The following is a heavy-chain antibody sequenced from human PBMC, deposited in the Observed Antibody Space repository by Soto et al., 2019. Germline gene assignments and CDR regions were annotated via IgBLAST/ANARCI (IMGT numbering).Heavy chain of an antibody. J-gene: IGHJ6*02. CDR2: IKQDGSEK. CDR1: GFTFSSYW. D-gene: IGHD6-13*01. Sequence: GGSLRLSCAASGFTFSSYWMSWVRQAPGKGLEWVANIKQDGSEKYYVDSVKGRFTISRDNAKNSLYLQMNSLRAEDTAVYYCARFQGSSWYIGYYGMDVWGQGTTVTVSS. CDR3: ARFQGSSWYIGYYGMDV. V-gene: IGHV3-7*01.